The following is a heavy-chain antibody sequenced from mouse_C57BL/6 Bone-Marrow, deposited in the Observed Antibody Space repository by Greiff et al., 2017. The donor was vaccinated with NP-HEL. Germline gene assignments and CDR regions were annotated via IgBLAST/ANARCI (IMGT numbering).Heavy chain of an antibody. V-gene: IGHV1-64*01. J-gene: IGHJ2*01. Sequence: QVQLQQPGAELVKPGASVKLSCKASGYTFTSYWMHWVKQRPGQGLEWIGMIHPNSGSTNYNEKFKSKATLTVDKSSSPAYMQLSSLTSEDSAVYYCARDYPYYFDYWGQGTTLTVSS. CDR3: ARDYPYYFDY. D-gene: IGHD2-4*01. CDR2: IHPNSGST. CDR1: GYTFTSYW.